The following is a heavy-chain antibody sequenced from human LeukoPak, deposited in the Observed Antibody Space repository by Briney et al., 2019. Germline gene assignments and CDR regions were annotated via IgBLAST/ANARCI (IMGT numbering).Heavy chain of an antibody. D-gene: IGHD1-1*01. V-gene: IGHV3-23*01. CDR3: AKGSTE. Sequence: GGSLRLSCATSGFSFSTYVMSWVRQAPGKGLEWVSSVGGDGRFTYHADSVKGRFTISRDNSKNTLYLQMNSLRAEDTAVYYCAKGSTEWGQGTLVTVSS. J-gene: IGHJ4*02. CDR1: GFSFSTYV. CDR2: VGGDGRFT.